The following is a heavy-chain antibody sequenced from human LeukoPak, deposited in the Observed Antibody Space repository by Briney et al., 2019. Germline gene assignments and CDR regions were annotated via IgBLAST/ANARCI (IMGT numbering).Heavy chain of an antibody. CDR1: GFTFSSYG. J-gene: IGHJ3*02. V-gene: IGHV3-30*03. CDR3: ARGKDRVLQDAFDI. Sequence: GRSLRLSCAASGFTFSSYGMHWVRQAPGKGLEWVAIISYDGSNKYYTDSVKGRFTISRDNSKNTLYLQMNSLRAEDTAVYYCARGKDRVLQDAFDIWGQGTMVTVSS. D-gene: IGHD3-10*01. CDR2: ISYDGSNK.